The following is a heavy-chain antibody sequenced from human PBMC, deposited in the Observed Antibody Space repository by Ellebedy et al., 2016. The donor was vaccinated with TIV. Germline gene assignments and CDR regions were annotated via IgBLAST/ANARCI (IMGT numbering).Heavy chain of an antibody. V-gene: IGHV3-74*01. CDR1: GFTFSNHW. Sequence: HTGGSLRLSCAASGFTFSNHWMHRVCQAPGKGLVWVSRVSSDGRSTGYADSVKGRFTISRDNAKNTLYLQMNSLRAEDTAVYFCARVRGPYDFWSGYSSELYFDYWGQGALVTVSS. D-gene: IGHD3-3*01. J-gene: IGHJ4*02. CDR3: ARVRGPYDFWSGYSSELYFDY. CDR2: VSSDGRST.